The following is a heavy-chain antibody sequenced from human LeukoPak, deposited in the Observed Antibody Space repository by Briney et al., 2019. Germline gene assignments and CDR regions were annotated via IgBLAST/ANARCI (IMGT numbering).Heavy chain of an antibody. Sequence: PSETLSLTCTVSGGSISSYYWSWIRQPPGKGLEWIGYIYYSGSTNYNPSLKSRVTISVNTSKNQFSLKLSSVTAADTAVYYCARSSITMVRGVTIFDPWGQGTLVTVSS. D-gene: IGHD3-10*01. CDR3: ARSSITMVRGVTIFDP. V-gene: IGHV4-59*01. CDR2: IYYSGST. CDR1: GGSISSYY. J-gene: IGHJ5*02.